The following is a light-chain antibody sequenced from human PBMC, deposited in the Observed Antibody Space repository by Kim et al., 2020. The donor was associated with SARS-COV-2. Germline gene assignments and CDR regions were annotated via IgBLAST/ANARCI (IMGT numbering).Light chain of an antibody. J-gene: IGLJ3*02. CDR2: LNSGGSH. CDR1: SRHSGYA. Sequence: QPVLTQSPSASAPLGASVKLTCTLSSRHSGYAIAWHQQQPEKGPRYLMRLNSGGSHSKGDGIPDRFSGSSSGAERYLTISSLQSEDEADYYCQTWGTGIRVFGGGTKLAVL. V-gene: IGLV4-69*01. CDR3: QTWGTGIRV.